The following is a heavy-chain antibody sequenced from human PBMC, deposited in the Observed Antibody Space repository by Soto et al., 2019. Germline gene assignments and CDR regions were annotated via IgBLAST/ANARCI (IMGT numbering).Heavy chain of an antibody. V-gene: IGHV4-30-2*06. Sequence: PSETRSLPWSVSAVTMSYGGCSWSWMRQSPGKGLECLGYISHLETTYYNPSFKRRLSLSKDWTSNQFSLSLSSLTAADPDVYESARGGGYDSFDFWGQGIQVTVPQ. CDR2: ISHLETT. D-gene: IGHD2-15*01. CDR3: ARGGGYDSFDF. J-gene: IGHJ4*02. CDR1: AVTMSYGGCS.